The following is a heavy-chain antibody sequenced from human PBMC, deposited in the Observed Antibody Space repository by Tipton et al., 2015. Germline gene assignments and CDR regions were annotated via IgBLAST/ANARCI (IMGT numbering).Heavy chain of an antibody. CDR2: IFYDGDA. Sequence: TLSLTCTVSTDSIRNYYWNWIRQPPGKGLEYIGYIFYDGDADYNPSLKSRVTISIDKSKSQVSLRLYAVTAADTAMYYCARDLKYSTRSAFDVWGQGTMVTVSS. D-gene: IGHD6-6*01. J-gene: IGHJ3*01. CDR3: ARDLKYSTRSAFDV. CDR1: TDSIRNYY. V-gene: IGHV4-59*01.